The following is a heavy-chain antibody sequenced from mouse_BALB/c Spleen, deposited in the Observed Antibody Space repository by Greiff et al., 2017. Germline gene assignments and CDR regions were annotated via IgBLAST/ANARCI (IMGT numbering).Heavy chain of an antibody. D-gene: IGHD2-1*01. Sequence: DVKLVESGGGLVQPKGSLKLSCAASGFTFNTYAMNWVRQAPGKGLEWVARIRSKSNNYATYYADSVKDRFTISRDDSQSMLYLQMNNLKTEDTAMYYCVRYGNYGYYYAMDYWGQGTSVTVSS. CDR3: VRYGNYGYYYAMDY. CDR1: GFTFNTYA. CDR2: IRSKSNNYAT. V-gene: IGHV10-1*02. J-gene: IGHJ4*01.